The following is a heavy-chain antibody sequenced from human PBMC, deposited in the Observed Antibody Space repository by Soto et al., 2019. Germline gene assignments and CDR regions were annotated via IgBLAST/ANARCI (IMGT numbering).Heavy chain of an antibody. CDR3: TTYGGYYWRAFDV. J-gene: IGHJ3*01. CDR1: GFTFSNAW. D-gene: IGHD3-22*01. CDR2: IRSNTAGGTT. Sequence: EVQLVESGGGLVKPGGSLRLSCAVSGFTFSNAWMSWVRQAPGKGLEWVGRIRSNTAGGTTDYAAPVKGRFTISRDDLKNTLYLQMNSLKAEDTAVYCGTTYGGYYWRAFDVGGQGTMVTVSS. V-gene: IGHV3-15*01.